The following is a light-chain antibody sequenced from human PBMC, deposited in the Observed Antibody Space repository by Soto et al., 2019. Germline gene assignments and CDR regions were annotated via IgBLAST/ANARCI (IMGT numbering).Light chain of an antibody. Sequence: QSALTQPASVSGSPGQSITISCTGTSSDVGGSNYVSWYQQHPGKAPKLMIYDVSNRPSGVSNRFSSSKSANTASLTISGLQAEDESDYYCSSYTGSSTYVVFGGVTKVTVL. CDR1: SSDVGGSNY. J-gene: IGLJ2*01. CDR2: DVS. V-gene: IGLV2-14*01. CDR3: SSYTGSSTYVV.